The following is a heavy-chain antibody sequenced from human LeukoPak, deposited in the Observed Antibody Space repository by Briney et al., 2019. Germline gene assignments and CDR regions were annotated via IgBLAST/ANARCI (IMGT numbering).Heavy chain of an antibody. CDR3: ARQAGYSSSWYNWFDP. Sequence: ASVKVSCKASGYTFTSYGISWVRQAPGQGLEWMGSISAYNGNTNYAQKLQGRVTMTTDTSTSTAYMELRSLRSDDTAVYYCARQAGYSSSWYNWFDPWGQGTLVTVSS. V-gene: IGHV1-18*01. J-gene: IGHJ5*02. D-gene: IGHD6-13*01. CDR2: ISAYNGNT. CDR1: GYTFTSYG.